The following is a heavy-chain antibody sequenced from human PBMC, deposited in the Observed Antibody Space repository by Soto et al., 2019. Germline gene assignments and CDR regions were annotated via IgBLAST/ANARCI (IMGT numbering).Heavy chain of an antibody. CDR1: GFTVSIYW. V-gene: IGHV3-7*05. Sequence: EVQLVESGGGLVQPGGSLRLSCAASGFTVSIYWMKWVRQTPVKGLEWVANINQDGSEKNYVDSVRGRFTISRDNAKNSLYLQMSSLRSEDTAIYYCARGPGGSNDGTFNYWGKGALVNVSS. CDR2: INQDGSEK. CDR3: ARGPGGSNDGTFNY. J-gene: IGHJ4*02. D-gene: IGHD2-15*01.